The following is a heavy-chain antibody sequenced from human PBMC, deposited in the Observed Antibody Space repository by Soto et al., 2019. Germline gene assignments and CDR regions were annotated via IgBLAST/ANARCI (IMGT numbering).Heavy chain of an antibody. CDR2: IYWDDDK. Sequence: QITLKESGPTLVKPTQTLTLTCTFSGFSLSTSGVGVGWIRQPPGKALEWLALIYWDDDKRYSPSLKSRLTIPKDTSKNQVVLTMTNMDPVDTATYYCAHSLYYDYVWGSYRTTFDYWGQGTLVTVSS. CDR3: AHSLYYDYVWGSYRTTFDY. CDR1: GFSLSTSGVG. V-gene: IGHV2-5*02. D-gene: IGHD3-16*02. J-gene: IGHJ4*02.